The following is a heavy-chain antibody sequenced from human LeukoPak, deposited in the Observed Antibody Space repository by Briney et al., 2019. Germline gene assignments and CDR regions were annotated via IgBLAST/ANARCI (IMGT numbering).Heavy chain of an antibody. CDR1: GGSFSGYY. Sequence: PSETLSLTCAVYGGSFSGYYWSWIRQPPGKGLEWIGEINHSGSTNYNPSLKSRVTISVDTSKNQFSLKLSSVTAADTAVYYCARGPTYYDSSGYHYWGQGTLVTVSS. CDR3: ARGPTYYDSSGYHY. CDR2: INHSGST. D-gene: IGHD3-22*01. V-gene: IGHV4-34*01. J-gene: IGHJ4*02.